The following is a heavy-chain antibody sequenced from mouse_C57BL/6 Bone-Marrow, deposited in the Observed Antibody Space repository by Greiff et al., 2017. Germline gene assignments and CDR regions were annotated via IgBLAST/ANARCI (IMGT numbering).Heavy chain of an antibody. Sequence: EVQRVESGGGLVKPGGSLKLSCAASGFTFSSYAMSWVRQIPEKRLEWVATISAGGSYTYYPDNVKGRFTIARDNAKNNLYLQMSHLKSEDTAMYYCARDATGTRYYFDYWGQGTTLTVSS. J-gene: IGHJ2*01. CDR1: GFTFSSYA. CDR3: ARDATGTRYYFDY. CDR2: ISAGGSYT. V-gene: IGHV5-4*01. D-gene: IGHD4-1*02.